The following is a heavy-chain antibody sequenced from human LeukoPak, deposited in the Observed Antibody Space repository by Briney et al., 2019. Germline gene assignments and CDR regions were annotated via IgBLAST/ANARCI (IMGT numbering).Heavy chain of an antibody. D-gene: IGHD3-10*01. CDR1: GFTFSSYE. CDR3: ATFSSNYYGSGSYYWGYFDY. J-gene: IGHJ4*02. CDR2: ISSSGSTI. V-gene: IGHV3-48*03. Sequence: GGSLRLSCAASGFTFSSYEMNWVRQAPGKGLEWVSYISSSGSTIYYADSVKGRFTISRDNAKNSLYLQMNSLRAEDTAVYYCATFSSNYYGSGSYYWGYFDYWGQGTLVTVSS.